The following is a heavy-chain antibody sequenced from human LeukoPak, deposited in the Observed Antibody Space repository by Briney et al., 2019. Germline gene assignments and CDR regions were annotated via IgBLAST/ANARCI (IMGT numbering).Heavy chain of an antibody. CDR1: GGSISSGGYY. CDR3: AREEKSMVRGANYDY. J-gene: IGHJ4*02. V-gene: IGHV4-30-2*01. Sequence: SETLSLTCTVSGGSISSGGYYWSWIRQPPGKGLEWIGYIYHSGSTYYNPSLKSRVTISVDTSKNQFSLKLSSVTAADTAVYYCAREEKSMVRGANYDYWGQGTLVTVSS. CDR2: IYHSGST. D-gene: IGHD3-10*01.